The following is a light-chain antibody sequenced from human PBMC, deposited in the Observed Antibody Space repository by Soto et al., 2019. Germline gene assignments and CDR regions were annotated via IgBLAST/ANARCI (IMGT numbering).Light chain of an antibody. CDR1: QSVSSSY. V-gene: IGKV3-20*01. J-gene: IGKJ5*01. CDR3: QQYGSSPPIT. CDR2: GAS. Sequence: EIVLTQSLGILSLSPGERATLSCRASQSVSSSYLAWYQQKPGQAPRLLIYGASSRATGIPDRFSGSGSGTDFTLTISRLEPEDFAVYYCQQYGSSPPITFGQGTRLEIK.